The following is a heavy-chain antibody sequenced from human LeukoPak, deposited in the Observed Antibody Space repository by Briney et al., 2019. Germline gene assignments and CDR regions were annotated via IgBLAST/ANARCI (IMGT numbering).Heavy chain of an antibody. V-gene: IGHV3-23*01. D-gene: IGHD1-1*01. Sequence: GGRLRLSCAASGFTFSRYDMSCGCEAPGKGLGCVSTIYPIGDGTYYADSVRVGFTISRDSSKNTLYRQLTSLRAEATRACSVAKRPLAWKYSEHWGQGTVVTVSS. CDR3: AKRPLAWKYSEH. CDR2: IYPIGDGT. CDR1: GFTFSRYD. J-gene: IGHJ4*02.